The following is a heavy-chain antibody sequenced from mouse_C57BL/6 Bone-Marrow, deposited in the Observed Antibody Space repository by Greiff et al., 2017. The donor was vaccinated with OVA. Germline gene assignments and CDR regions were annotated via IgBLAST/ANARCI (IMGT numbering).Heavy chain of an antibody. CDR3: ARELRIYYFDY. D-gene: IGHD1-1*01. V-gene: IGHV3-1*01. CDR1: GYSITSGYD. Sequence: EVQGVESGPGMVKPPQSLSLTCTVPGYSITSGYDWHWIRHFPGNKLEWMGYISYRGSTNYNPSLKSRISITHDTSKNHFFLKLNSVTTEDTATYYCARELRIYYFDYWGQGTTLTVSS. J-gene: IGHJ2*01. CDR2: ISYRGST.